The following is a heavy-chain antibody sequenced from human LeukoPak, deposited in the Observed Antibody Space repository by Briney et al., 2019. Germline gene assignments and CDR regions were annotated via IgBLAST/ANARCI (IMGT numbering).Heavy chain of an antibody. CDR1: GGSISSYY. CDR2: IYYSGST. CDR3: AGASPTYYYDSSAQFDY. J-gene: IGHJ4*02. V-gene: IGHV4-59*01. D-gene: IGHD3-22*01. Sequence: KTSETLSLTCTVSGGSISSYYSSWIRQPPGKGLEWIGYIYYSGSTNYNPSLKSRVTISVDTSKNQFSLKLSSVTAADTAVYYCAGASPTYYYDSSAQFDYWGQGTLVTVSS.